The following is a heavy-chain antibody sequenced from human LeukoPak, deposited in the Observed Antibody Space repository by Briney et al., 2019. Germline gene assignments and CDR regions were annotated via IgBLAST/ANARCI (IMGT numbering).Heavy chain of an antibody. J-gene: IGHJ5*02. CDR1: GGSISTNNYY. Sequence: RTSETLSLTCTVSGGSISTNNYYWGWIRQPPGKGLEWIGSIHSTGSTYYNPSLKSRLTISADTSKNQFSLNLSSVTAADTAVYYCARPHTYNWFDPWGQGTLVTVSS. V-gene: IGHV4-39*01. CDR3: ARPHTYNWFDP. CDR2: IHSTGST.